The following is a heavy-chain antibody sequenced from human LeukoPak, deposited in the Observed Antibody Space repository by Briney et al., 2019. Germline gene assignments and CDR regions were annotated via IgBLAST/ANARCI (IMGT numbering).Heavy chain of an antibody. D-gene: IGHD3-22*01. CDR2: ISGSGGST. Sequence: GGSLRLSCAASGFTFSSYAMSWVRQAPGKGLEWVSAISGSGGSTYYADSVKGRFTISRDNSKNTLYLQMNSLRAEDTAVYYCAKDYYDSSGYSRLYYFDYWGQGTLVPVSS. CDR3: AKDYYDSSGYSRLYYFDY. V-gene: IGHV3-23*01. CDR1: GFTFSSYA. J-gene: IGHJ4*02.